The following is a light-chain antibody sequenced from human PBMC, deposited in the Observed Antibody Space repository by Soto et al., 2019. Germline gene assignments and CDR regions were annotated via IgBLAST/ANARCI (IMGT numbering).Light chain of an antibody. CDR3: QQVTGFPLT. J-gene: IGKJ4*01. CDR2: AAS. V-gene: IGKV1-12*01. CDR1: QDITTW. Sequence: DIQMAQSPSSVSAFVGDRVAVTCRASQDITTWLAWYQKKPGEAPRLLIYAASSLYSGVPTRFSGSGTGTEFTLPISNLQPEDSAIYYCQQVTGFPLTFGGGTKVEIK.